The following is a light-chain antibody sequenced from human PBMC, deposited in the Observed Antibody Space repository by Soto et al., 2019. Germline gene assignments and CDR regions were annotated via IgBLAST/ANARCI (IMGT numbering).Light chain of an antibody. CDR2: QAS. CDR1: LTIRTW. J-gene: IGKJ4*01. V-gene: IGKV1-5*03. Sequence: DIQMAQSPSTLSANVGDRVSITCRASLTIRTWLAWYQQKPGKAPNLLIYQASTLETGVPSRFSGSGSGTEFTLTISGLQPDDFASYYCQQYDSYPLTFGGGTKVEIK. CDR3: QQYDSYPLT.